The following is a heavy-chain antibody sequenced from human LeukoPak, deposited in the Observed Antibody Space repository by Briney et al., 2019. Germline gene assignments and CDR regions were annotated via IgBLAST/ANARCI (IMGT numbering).Heavy chain of an antibody. D-gene: IGHD3-22*01. CDR3: ARAGVDSSGYYAYDAFDI. J-gene: IGHJ3*02. Sequence: PGGSLRLSCAASGFTFSSYAMHWVRQAPGKGLEWVAVISYDGSNKYYADSVKGRFTISRDNSKNTLYLQMNGLRAEDTAVYYCARAGVDSSGYYAYDAFDIWGQGTMVTVSS. CDR1: GFTFSSYA. CDR2: ISYDGSNK. V-gene: IGHV3-30-3*01.